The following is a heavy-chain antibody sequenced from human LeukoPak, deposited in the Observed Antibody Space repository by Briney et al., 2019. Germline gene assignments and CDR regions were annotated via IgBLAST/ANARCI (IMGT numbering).Heavy chain of an antibody. CDR1: GGTFSSYA. V-gene: IGHV1-69*13. Sequence: ASVKVSCKASGGTFSSYAINWVRQAPGQGLEWMGGIIPIFGTANYAQKFQGRVTITADESTSTAYMELSSLRSEDTAAYYCYTEGSGSYGDYWGQGTLVTVSS. D-gene: IGHD3-10*01. CDR3: YTEGSGSYGDY. J-gene: IGHJ4*02. CDR2: IIPIFGTA.